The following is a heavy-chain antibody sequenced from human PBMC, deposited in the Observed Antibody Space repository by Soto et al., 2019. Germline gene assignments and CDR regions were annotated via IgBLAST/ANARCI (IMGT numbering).Heavy chain of an antibody. CDR1: GFTFSNYV. D-gene: IGHD3-10*01. CDR3: ARVQGRWYGSGSYQGMDV. CDR2: IWYDGSNK. J-gene: IGHJ6*02. Sequence: PGGSLRLSCTASGFTFSNYVMYWVRQAPGKGLEWVAVIWYDGSNKYYADSVKGRFIISRDNSRNTLYLQMNSLRAEDTAIYYCARVQGRWYGSGSYQGMDVWGQGTTVTVSS. V-gene: IGHV3-33*08.